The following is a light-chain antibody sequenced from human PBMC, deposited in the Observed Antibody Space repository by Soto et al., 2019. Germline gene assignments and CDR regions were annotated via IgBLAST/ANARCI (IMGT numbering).Light chain of an antibody. CDR3: QAWDSSTESV. J-gene: IGLJ1*01. CDR2: QDS. Sequence: SYELTQPPSVSVSPGQTASITCSGEKVGDKYACWYQQKPGQSPVLVIYQDSKRPSGIPERFSGSNSGNTATLTISRTHAMYEADYYCQAWDSSTESVFGTGTKLTVL. V-gene: IGLV3-1*01. CDR1: KVGDKY.